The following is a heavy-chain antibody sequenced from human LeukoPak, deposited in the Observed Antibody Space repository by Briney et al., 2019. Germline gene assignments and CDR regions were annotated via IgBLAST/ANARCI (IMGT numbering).Heavy chain of an antibody. CDR3: AKRPYYCYYMDV. J-gene: IGHJ6*03. CDR1: GFTFSSYG. Sequence: GGSLRLSCAASGFTFSSYGMHWVRQAPGKGLEWVAVIWYDGSNKYYADSVKGRFTISRDNSKNTLYLQMNSLRAEDTAVYYCAKRPYYCYYMDVWGKGTTVTASS. CDR2: IWYDGSNK. V-gene: IGHV3-33*06.